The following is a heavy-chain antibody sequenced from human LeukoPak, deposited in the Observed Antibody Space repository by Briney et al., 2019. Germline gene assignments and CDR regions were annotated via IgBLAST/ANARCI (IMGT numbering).Heavy chain of an antibody. D-gene: IGHD3-10*01. CDR2: IYTSGST. CDR3: ARGTYYYGSGSYPFDY. CDR1: GGSISSYY. V-gene: IGHV4-4*07. J-gene: IGHJ4*02. Sequence: PSETLSLTCTVSGGSISSYYWNWIRQPAGKGLEWIGRIYTSGSTNYNPSLKSRVIMSVDTSKNQFSLKLSSVTAADTAVYYCARGTYYYGSGSYPFDYWGQGTLVTVSS.